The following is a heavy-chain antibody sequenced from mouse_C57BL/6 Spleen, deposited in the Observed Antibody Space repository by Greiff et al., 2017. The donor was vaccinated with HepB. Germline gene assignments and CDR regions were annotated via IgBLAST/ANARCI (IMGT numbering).Heavy chain of an antibody. J-gene: IGHJ2*01. CDR3: ARDDY. Sequence: VQLKESGGGLVKPGGSLKLSCAASGFTFSSYAMSWVRQTPEKRLEWVATISDGGSYTYYPDNVKGRFTISRDNAKNNLYLQMSHLKSEDTAMYYCARDDYWGQGTTLTVSS. CDR2: ISDGGSYT. CDR1: GFTFSSYA. V-gene: IGHV5-4*01.